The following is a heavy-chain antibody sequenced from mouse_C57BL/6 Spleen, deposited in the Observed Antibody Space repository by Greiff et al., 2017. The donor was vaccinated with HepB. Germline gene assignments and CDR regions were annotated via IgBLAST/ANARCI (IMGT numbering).Heavy chain of an antibody. CDR1: GFTFSSYA. Sequence: EVKLVESGEGLVKPGGSLKLSCAASGFTFSSYAMSWVRQTPEKRLEWVAYISSGGDYIYYADTVKGRITISRDNARNTLYLQMSSLKSEDTAMYYCTRDQGGSPWFAYWGQGTLVTVSA. J-gene: IGHJ3*01. V-gene: IGHV5-9-1*02. D-gene: IGHD1-1*02. CDR3: TRDQGGSPWFAY. CDR2: ISSGGDYI.